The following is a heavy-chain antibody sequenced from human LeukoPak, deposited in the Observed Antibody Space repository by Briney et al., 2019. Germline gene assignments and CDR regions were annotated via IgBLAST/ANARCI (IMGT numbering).Heavy chain of an antibody. CDR1: GFTFGSYG. V-gene: IGHV3-33*06. Sequence: SGGSLRLSCAASGFTFGSYGMHWVRQAPGKGLEWVAVIWYDGSNKYYADSVKGRFTISRDNSKNTLYLQMNSLRAEDTAVYYCAKPVGDTAMGDAFDIWGQGTMVTVSS. CDR3: AKPVGDTAMGDAFDI. J-gene: IGHJ3*02. D-gene: IGHD5-18*01. CDR2: IWYDGSNK.